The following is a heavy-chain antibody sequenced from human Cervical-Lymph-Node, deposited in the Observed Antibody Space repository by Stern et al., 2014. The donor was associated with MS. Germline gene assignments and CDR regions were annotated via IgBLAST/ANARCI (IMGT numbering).Heavy chain of an antibody. CDR1: GGSISSGSYY. D-gene: IGHD6-13*01. V-gene: IGHV4-61*02. J-gene: IGHJ1*01. CDR3: ARGESSSWEAEYFQH. Sequence: VQLLESGPGLVKPSQTLSLTCTVSGGSISSGSYYWGWLRQPAGTGLEWIGRIDSSASTHSNPSLKSRVTLSVDTSNTQFSLMLSLVTAADTAVYYCARGESSSWEAEYFQHWGQGTLVTVSS. CDR2: IDSSAST.